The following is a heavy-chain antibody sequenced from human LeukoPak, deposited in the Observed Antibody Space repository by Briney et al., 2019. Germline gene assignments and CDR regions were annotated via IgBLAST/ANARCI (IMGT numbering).Heavy chain of an antibody. V-gene: IGHV3-49*04. D-gene: IGHD2-2*01. Sequence: GGSLRLSCAASGFTFGDYAMSWVRQAPGKGLEWVGFIRSKAYGGTTEYAASVKGRSTISRDDSKSIAYLQMNSLKTEDTAVYYCTRLPNLYCSSTSCHIGASDYWGQGTLVTVSS. J-gene: IGHJ4*02. CDR2: IRSKAYGGTT. CDR1: GFTFGDYA. CDR3: TRLPNLYCSSTSCHIGASDY.